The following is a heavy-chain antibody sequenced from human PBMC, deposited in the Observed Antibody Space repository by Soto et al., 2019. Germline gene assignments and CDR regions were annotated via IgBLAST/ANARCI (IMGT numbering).Heavy chain of an antibody. CDR2: IYHSGST. D-gene: IGHD6-6*01. V-gene: IGHV4-30-2*01. Sequence: SETLSLTCAVSGGSVSSGGYSWSWIRQPPGKGLEWIGYIYHSGSTYYNPSLKSRVTISVDRSKNQFSLKLSSVTAADTAVYYCARETPYSSSFDYWGQGTLVTVSS. J-gene: IGHJ4*02. CDR3: ARETPYSSSFDY. CDR1: GGSVSSGGYS.